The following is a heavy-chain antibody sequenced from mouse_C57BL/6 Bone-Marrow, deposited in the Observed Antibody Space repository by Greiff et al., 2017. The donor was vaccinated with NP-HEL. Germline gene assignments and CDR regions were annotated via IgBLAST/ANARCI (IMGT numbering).Heavy chain of an antibody. CDR3: ARDERGLRYAMDY. D-gene: IGHD6-2*01. Sequence: EVKLVESGGGLVKPGGSLKLSCAASGFTFSSYAMSWVRQTPEKRLEWVATISDGGSYTYYPDNVKGRFTISRDNAKNNLYLQMSHLKSEDTAMYYCARDERGLRYAMDYWGQGTSVTVSS. V-gene: IGHV5-4*01. J-gene: IGHJ4*01. CDR2: ISDGGSYT. CDR1: GFTFSSYA.